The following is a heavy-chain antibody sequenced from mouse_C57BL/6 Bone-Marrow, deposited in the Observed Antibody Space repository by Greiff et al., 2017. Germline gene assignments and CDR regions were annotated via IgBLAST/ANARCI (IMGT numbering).Heavy chain of an antibody. J-gene: IGHJ3*01. Sequence: EVLLVESGGGLVHPAGSLRLSCAASGFHFTDSYMSWVRHPPGKALEWLGFISNNANGYTTEYSASVKGRFTISRDNSQSILYHQMNALRAEYSATYYCARSPDGYWSAWFAYWGQGTLVTVSA. CDR1: GFHFTDSY. CDR3: ARSPDGYWSAWFAY. CDR2: ISNNANGYTT. V-gene: IGHV7-3*01. D-gene: IGHD2-3*01.